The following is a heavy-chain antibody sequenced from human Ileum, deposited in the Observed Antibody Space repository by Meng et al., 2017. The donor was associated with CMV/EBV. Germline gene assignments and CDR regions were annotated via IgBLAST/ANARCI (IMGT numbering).Heavy chain of an antibody. CDR2: ITSKTYGGAT. Sequence: GESLKISCTFSGFTVGDYSMSWVRQPLGKGLEWVGFITSKTYGGATEYAASVKGRCSISRVDSKSVADLQMNSLETEDSAVYYCTRDKGSGSSVYWGQGSLVTVSS. CDR1: GFTVGDYS. CDR3: TRDKGSGSSVY. D-gene: IGHD6-19*01. J-gene: IGHJ4*02. V-gene: IGHV3-49*04.